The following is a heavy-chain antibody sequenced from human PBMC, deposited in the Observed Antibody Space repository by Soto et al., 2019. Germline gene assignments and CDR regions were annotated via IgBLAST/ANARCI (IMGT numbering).Heavy chain of an antibody. D-gene: IGHD3-10*01. Sequence: QVQLQQWGAGLLKPSETLSLTCAVYGGSFSGYYWSGIRQPPGKGLEWIGEINHSGSTNYNPSLKSRVTISVDTSKNQFSLKLSSVTAADTAVYYCATKKGYYYGSGSYRGGMDVWGQGTTVTVSS. V-gene: IGHV4-34*01. CDR1: GGSFSGYY. J-gene: IGHJ6*02. CDR2: INHSGST. CDR3: ATKKGYYYGSGSYRGGMDV.